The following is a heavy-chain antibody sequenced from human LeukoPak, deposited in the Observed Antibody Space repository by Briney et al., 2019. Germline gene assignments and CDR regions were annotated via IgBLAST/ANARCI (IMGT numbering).Heavy chain of an antibody. CDR3: ARDPQAMGKVFDY. J-gene: IGHJ4*02. CDR2: ISSSSGYI. Sequence: PGGSLRLSCAASGFTFSSYSMNWVRQAPGKGLEWVSSISSSSGYIYYADSVKGRFTISRDNAKNSLYLQMNSLRAEDTAVYYCARDPQAMGKVFDYWGQGTLVTVSS. CDR1: GFTFSSYS. V-gene: IGHV3-21*01. D-gene: IGHD7-27*01.